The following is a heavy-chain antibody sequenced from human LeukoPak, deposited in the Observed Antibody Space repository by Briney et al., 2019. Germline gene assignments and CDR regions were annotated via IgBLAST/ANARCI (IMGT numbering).Heavy chain of an antibody. CDR2: ISGSGGST. CDR3: AKDTGQWLVWYYFDY. J-gene: IGHJ4*02. D-gene: IGHD6-19*01. Sequence: PGGSLRLSCAASGFTFSSYAMSWVRQAPGKGLEWVSAISGSGGSTYYADSVKGRFTISRDNSKNTLYLQMNSLRAEDTAVYYCAKDTGQWLVWYYFDYWGQGTLVTVSS. V-gene: IGHV3-23*01. CDR1: GFTFSSYA.